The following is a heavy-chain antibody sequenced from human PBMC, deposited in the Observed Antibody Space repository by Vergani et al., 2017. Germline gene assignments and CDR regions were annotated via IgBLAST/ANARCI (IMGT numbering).Heavy chain of an antibody. CDR2: IDPSDSYT. J-gene: IGHJ6*02. D-gene: IGHD5-18*01. Sequence: EVQLVQSGAEVKKPGESLRISCKGSGYSFTSYWISWVRQMPGKGLEWMGRIDPSDSYTNYSPSFQGHVTISADKSISTAYLQWSSLKASDTAMYYCATATQADTAMARYYYYGMDVWGQGTTVTVSS. V-gene: IGHV5-10-1*01. CDR1: GYSFTSYW. CDR3: ATATQADTAMARYYYYGMDV.